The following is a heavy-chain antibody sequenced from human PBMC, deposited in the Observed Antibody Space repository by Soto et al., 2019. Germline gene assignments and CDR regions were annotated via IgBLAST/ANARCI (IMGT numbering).Heavy chain of an antibody. Sequence: WETLSLTCTVTGDSISSRSYYWGWIRQPPGKGLEWIGSIYYSGSTYNNPSLRSRVSMSIDTSKDQFSLKLKSVTAADTALYFCARQRTSVVTQAYFDVWGQGALVTVSS. V-gene: IGHV4-39*01. CDR3: ARQRTSVVTQAYFDV. J-gene: IGHJ4*02. CDR2: IYYSGST. CDR1: GDSISSRSYY. D-gene: IGHD2-21*02.